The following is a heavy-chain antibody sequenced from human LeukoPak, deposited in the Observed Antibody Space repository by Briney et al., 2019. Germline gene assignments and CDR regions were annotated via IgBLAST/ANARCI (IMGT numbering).Heavy chain of an antibody. CDR3: AEVGSGSGDGFDI. J-gene: IGHJ3*02. CDR2: ISGSGAAT. CDR1: GFTFNNYA. Sequence: GGSLRLSCATSGFTFNNYAMTWVRQAPGKGLEWVSTISGSGAATYYADSVKGRFTISRDNSKNTMYLQMTSLRAEDTAVYYCAEVGSGSGDGFDIWGQGTMVTVPS. V-gene: IGHV3-23*01. D-gene: IGHD6-19*01.